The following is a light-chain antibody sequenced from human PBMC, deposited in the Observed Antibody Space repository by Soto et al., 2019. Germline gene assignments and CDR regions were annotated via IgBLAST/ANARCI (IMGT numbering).Light chain of an antibody. Sequence: AIRMTQSPSSFSASTGDRVTITCRASQGISSYLAWYQQKPGKAPKLLIYAASTLQSGVPSSFSGSGSGTDFTLTISVLQSEDFATYYCQQYYSYPQTFGQGTKVEIK. J-gene: IGKJ1*01. CDR3: QQYYSYPQT. CDR2: AAS. V-gene: IGKV1-8*01. CDR1: QGISSY.